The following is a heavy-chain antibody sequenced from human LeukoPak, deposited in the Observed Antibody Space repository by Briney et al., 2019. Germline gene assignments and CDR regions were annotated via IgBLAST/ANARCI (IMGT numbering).Heavy chain of an antibody. Sequence: PSETLSLTCTVSGGSISSSSYYWGWIRQPPGKGLEWIGSIYYSGSTYYNPSLKSRVTISVDTSKNQFSLKLSSVTAADTAVYYCATLGGATKGVDYWGQGTLVTVSS. D-gene: IGHD1-26*01. CDR1: GGSISSSSYY. CDR2: IYYSGST. CDR3: ATLGGATKGVDY. V-gene: IGHV4-39*07. J-gene: IGHJ4*02.